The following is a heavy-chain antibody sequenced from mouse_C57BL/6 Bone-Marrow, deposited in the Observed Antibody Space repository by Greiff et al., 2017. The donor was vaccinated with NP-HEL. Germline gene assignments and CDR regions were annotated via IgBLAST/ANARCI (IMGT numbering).Heavy chain of an antibody. CDR1: GYTFTSYW. CDR2: IDPSDSYT. V-gene: IGHV1-69*01. CDR3: ATHYGS. J-gene: IGHJ3*01. Sequence: QVQLQQPGAELGRHGASVKLSCKAAGYTFTSYWKDWVKQRPGQGLEWIGEIDPSDSYTNYNQKFKGKSTLTVDKSSSTAYMQVSSLTSEDSAVYYCATHYGSWGQGTLVTVSS. D-gene: IGHD1-1*01.